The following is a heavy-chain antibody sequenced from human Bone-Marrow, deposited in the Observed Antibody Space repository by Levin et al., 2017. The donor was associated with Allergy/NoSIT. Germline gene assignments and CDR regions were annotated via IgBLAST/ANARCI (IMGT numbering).Heavy chain of an antibody. CDR2: IYNSETT. J-gene: IGHJ4*02. Sequence: SETLSLTCTVSSGSISKINYYWGWIRQPPGKGLEWIASIYNSETTYYSPSLKSRVTISVDTSGNQFSLKLSSVTAADTAVYYCAETPSDSSGWPDWGQGTLVGVSS. CDR1: SGSISKINYY. D-gene: IGHD6-19*01. V-gene: IGHV4-39*01. CDR3: AETPSDSSGWPD.